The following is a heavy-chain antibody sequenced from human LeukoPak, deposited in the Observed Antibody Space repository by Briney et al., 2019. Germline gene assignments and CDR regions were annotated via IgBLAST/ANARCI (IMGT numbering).Heavy chain of an antibody. CDR2: IYSGGST. CDR1: GFTVSSNY. V-gene: IGHV3-53*01. J-gene: IGHJ4*02. CDR3: ARDRGSSGLPGDY. D-gene: IGHD3-22*01. Sequence: GGSLRLSCAASGFTVSSNYMSWVRQAPGKGLEWVSVIYSGGSTYYADSVKGRFTISRDNSKNTLYLQMNSLRAEDTAVYYCARDRGSSGLPGDYWGQGTLVTVSS.